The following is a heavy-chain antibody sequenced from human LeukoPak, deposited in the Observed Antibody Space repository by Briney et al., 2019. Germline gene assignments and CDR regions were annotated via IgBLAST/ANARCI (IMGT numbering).Heavy chain of an antibody. J-gene: IGHJ4*02. D-gene: IGHD7-27*01. CDR3: AKGSNWGYIYYFDY. Sequence: GGSLRLSCAASGFTVSSNYMSWVRQAPGKGLEWVSVIYSGGSTYYADSVTGRFTISRDNSKNTLYLQMNSLRAEDTAVYYCAKGSNWGYIYYFDYWGQGTLVTVSS. CDR1: GFTVSSNY. V-gene: IGHV3-53*01. CDR2: IYSGGST.